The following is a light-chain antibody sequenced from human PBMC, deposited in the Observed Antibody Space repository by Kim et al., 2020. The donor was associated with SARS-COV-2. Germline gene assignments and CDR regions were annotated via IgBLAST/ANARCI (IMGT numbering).Light chain of an antibody. Sequence: TVTNTCTRSSGSIDSNYVQWYQQRPGSAPTTVIYEDNQRPSGVPDRFSGSIDSSSNSASLTISGLKTEDEADYYCQSYDSSNLHVVFGGGTQLTVL. CDR3: QSYDSSNLHVV. CDR2: EDN. V-gene: IGLV6-57*03. CDR1: SGSIDSNY. J-gene: IGLJ2*01.